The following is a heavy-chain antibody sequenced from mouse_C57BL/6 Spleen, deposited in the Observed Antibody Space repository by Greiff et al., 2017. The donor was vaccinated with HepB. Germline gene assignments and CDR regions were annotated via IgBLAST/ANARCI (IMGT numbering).Heavy chain of an antibody. CDR3: TRKSRGAMDY. J-gene: IGHJ4*01. V-gene: IGHV1-15*01. Sequence: VQLQQSGAELVRPGASVTLSCKASGYTFTDYEMHWVKQTPVHGLEWIGAIDPETGGTAYNQKFKGKAILTADKSSSTAYMELRSLTSEDSAVYYCTRKSRGAMDYWGQGTSVTVSS. CDR1: GYTFTDYE. CDR2: IDPETGGT.